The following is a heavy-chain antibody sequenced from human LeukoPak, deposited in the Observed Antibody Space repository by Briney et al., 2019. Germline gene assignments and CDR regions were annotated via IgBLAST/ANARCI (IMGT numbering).Heavy chain of an antibody. CDR3: AHRQIQGIMFGGGGFDP. D-gene: IGHD3-16*01. V-gene: IGHV2-5*02. Sequence: SGPTLVKPTQILTLPCTFSWFSLRPGSVGVAWIRQPQGKALEWLALIYWDDGERYSQSLKSRFNINKDTSKNQAVHIVTNRDSVDTGTYYCAHRQIQGIMFGGGGFDPWGQGTLVTVSS. J-gene: IGHJ5*02. CDR1: WFSLRPGSVG. CDR2: IYWDDGE.